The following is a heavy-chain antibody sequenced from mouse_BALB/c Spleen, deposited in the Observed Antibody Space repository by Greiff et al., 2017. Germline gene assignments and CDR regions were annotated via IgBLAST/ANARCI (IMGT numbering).Heavy chain of an antibody. J-gene: IGHJ2*01. V-gene: IGHV1-9*01. CDR1: GYTFSSYW. CDR2: ILPGSGST. D-gene: IGHD1-1*01. CDR3: ARVTTVVVPFDY. Sequence: QVHVKQSGAELMKPGASVKISCKATGYTFSSYWIEWVKQRPGHGLEWIGEILPGSGSTNYNEKFKGKATFTADTSSNTAYMQLSSLTSEDSAVYYCARVTTVVVPFDYWGQGTTLTVSS.